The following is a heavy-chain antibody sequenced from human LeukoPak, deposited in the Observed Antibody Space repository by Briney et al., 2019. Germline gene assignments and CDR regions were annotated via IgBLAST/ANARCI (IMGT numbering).Heavy chain of an antibody. V-gene: IGHV4-61*02. J-gene: IGHJ3*02. D-gene: IGHD6-13*01. CDR3: ARVDWWYSSSPSYAFDI. CDR2: IYTSGST. CDR1: GGSISSGGYS. Sequence: SETLSLTCAVYGGSISSGGYSWSWIRQPAGKGLEWIGRIYTSGSTNYNPSLKSRVTMSVDTSKNQFSLKLSSVTAADTAVYYCARVDWWYSSSPSYAFDIWGQGTMVTVSS.